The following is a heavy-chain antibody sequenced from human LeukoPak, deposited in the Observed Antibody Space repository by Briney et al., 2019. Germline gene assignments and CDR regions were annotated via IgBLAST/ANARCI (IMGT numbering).Heavy chain of an antibody. CDR3: AKDLLGAMDV. CDR2: ISWDGGST. D-gene: IGHD2-21*01. V-gene: IGHV3-43*01. Sequence: GGSLRLSCAASGFTFDDYTMHWVRQAPGEGLEWVSLISWDGGSTYYADSVKGRFTISRDNSKNSLYLQMNSLRTEDTALYYCAKDLLGAMDVWGKGTTVTVSS. CDR1: GFTFDDYT. J-gene: IGHJ6*04.